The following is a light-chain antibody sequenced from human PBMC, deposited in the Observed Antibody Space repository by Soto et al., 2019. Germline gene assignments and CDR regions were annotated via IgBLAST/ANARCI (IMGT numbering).Light chain of an antibody. CDR1: QSVGGH. CDR2: DAS. J-gene: IGKJ5*01. V-gene: IGKV3-11*01. CDR3: EQRKIWPSPIT. Sequence: EIVLTQSPANLSLSPGERATLSCRASQSVGGHLAWYQQKPGQAPRLLIYDASDRATGIPARFSGSGSETDFTLTISSLGPDDFEVYLREQRKIWPSPITFGHGIRMAIK.